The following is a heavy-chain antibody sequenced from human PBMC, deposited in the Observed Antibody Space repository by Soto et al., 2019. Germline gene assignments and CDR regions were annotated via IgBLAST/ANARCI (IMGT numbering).Heavy chain of an antibody. V-gene: IGHV4-61*08. CDR3: ARLGGSYAVPHFDY. D-gene: IGHD1-26*01. CDR1: GGSISSGGYY. CDR2: IYYSGTTT. J-gene: IGHJ4*02. Sequence: SETLSLTCTVSGGSISSGGYYWSWIRHHPGKGLEWIGYIYYSGTTTNYNPSLKSRVTLSVDTSKNQFSLKLSSVTAADTAVYYCARLGGSYAVPHFDYWGQGTLVTVS.